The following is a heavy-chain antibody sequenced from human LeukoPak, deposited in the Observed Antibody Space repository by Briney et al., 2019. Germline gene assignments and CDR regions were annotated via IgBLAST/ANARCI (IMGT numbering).Heavy chain of an antibody. CDR1: GGSISGYF. D-gene: IGHD3-10*01. J-gene: IGHJ4*02. Sequence: PSETLSLTCTVSGGSISGYFWSWLRQPPGKGLEWIGYIFYMGSTIYNPSLQSRVTISMDTAKNQFSLNLGSVTTADTAVYYCARHLQHTTTSGTGILDYWGQGTLVTVSS. V-gene: IGHV4-59*08. CDR2: IFYMGST. CDR3: ARHLQHTTTSGTGILDY.